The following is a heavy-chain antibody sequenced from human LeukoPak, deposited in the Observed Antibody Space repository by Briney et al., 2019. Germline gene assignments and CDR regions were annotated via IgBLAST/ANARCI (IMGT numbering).Heavy chain of an antibody. CDR2: ISAHNGNT. D-gene: IGHD3-22*01. CDR1: GYHFTSYG. CDR3: NTGGYYQH. V-gene: IGHV1-18*01. Sequence: ASVKVSYKASGYHFTSYGISWVRQAPGQGLEWMGWISAHNGNTNYAQKLQGRVTMTTDTSTSTAYMELRSLRSDDTAVFYCNTGGYYQHWGQGTLVTVSS. J-gene: IGHJ1*01.